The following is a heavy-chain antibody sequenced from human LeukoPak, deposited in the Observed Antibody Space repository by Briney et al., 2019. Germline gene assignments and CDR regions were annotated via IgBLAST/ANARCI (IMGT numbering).Heavy chain of an antibody. Sequence: ASVKVSRKASGYTFTGYYMHWVRQAPGQGLEWMGWINPNSGGTNYAQKFQGRVTMTRDTSISTAYMELSRLRSDGTAVYYCARINYYYYYMDVWGKGTTVTVSS. J-gene: IGHJ6*03. CDR2: INPNSGGT. CDR3: ARINYYYYYMDV. CDR1: GYTFTGYY. V-gene: IGHV1-2*02.